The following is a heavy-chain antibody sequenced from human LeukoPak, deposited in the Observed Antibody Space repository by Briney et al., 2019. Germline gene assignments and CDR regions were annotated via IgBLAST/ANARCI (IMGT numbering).Heavy chain of an antibody. Sequence: GGSLRLSCAASGFTISSYSMNWVRQAPGKGLEWVSSISSSSSYIYYADSVKGRFTISRDNAKNSLYLQMNSLRAEDTAVYYCARENSYYDSSGPPDYWGQGTLVTVSS. CDR1: GFTISSYS. V-gene: IGHV3-21*01. CDR3: ARENSYYDSSGPPDY. CDR2: ISSSSSYI. J-gene: IGHJ4*02. D-gene: IGHD3-22*01.